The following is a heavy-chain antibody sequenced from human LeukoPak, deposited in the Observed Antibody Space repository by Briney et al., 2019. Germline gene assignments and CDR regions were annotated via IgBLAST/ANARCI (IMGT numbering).Heavy chain of an antibody. CDR2: IYPGDSDI. Sequence: GESLKISCKGSGYSFTSYWIGWVRQMPGKGLEWMGIIYPGDSDIRYSPSFQGQVTISADKSISTAYLQWSSLKASDTAMYCCARHKQGYNYYYGMDVWGKGTTVTVSS. J-gene: IGHJ6*04. CDR3: ARHKQGYNYYYGMDV. CDR1: GYSFTSYW. V-gene: IGHV5-51*01.